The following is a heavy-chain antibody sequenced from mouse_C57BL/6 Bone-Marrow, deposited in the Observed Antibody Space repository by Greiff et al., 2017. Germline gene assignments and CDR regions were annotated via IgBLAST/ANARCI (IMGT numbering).Heavy chain of an antibody. D-gene: IGHD2-5*01. V-gene: IGHV5-16*01. CDR2: INYDGSST. J-gene: IGHJ2*01. CDR3: ARSHSNSDY. CDR1: GFTFSDYY. Sequence: EVKLVESEGGLVQPGSSMKFSCTASGFTFSDYYMAWVRQVPEKGLEWVANINYDGSSTYYLDSLKSRFIISRDNAKNILYLQMSSLKSEDTATYYCARSHSNSDYWGQGTTLTVSS.